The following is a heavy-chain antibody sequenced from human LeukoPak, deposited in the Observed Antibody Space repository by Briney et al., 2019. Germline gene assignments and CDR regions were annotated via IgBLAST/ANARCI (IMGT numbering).Heavy chain of an antibody. CDR3: AKVLWFGELLAGYAFDI. Sequence: GGSLRLSCAASGFTFDDYAMHWVRQAPGKGLEWVSGISWNSGSIGYADSVKGRFTISRDNAKNSLYLQMNSLRAEDTALYYCAKVLWFGELLAGYAFDIWGQGTMVTVSS. CDR1: GFTFDDYA. D-gene: IGHD3-10*01. J-gene: IGHJ3*02. CDR2: ISWNSGSI. V-gene: IGHV3-9*01.